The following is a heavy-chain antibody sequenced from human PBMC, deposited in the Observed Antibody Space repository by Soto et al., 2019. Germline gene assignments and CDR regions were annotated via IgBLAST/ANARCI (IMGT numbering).Heavy chain of an antibody. D-gene: IGHD3-9*01. CDR1: GFTFGDYA. V-gene: IGHV3-49*04. Sequence: GGSLRLSCTASGFTFGDYAMSWVRQAPGKGLEWVGFIRSKAYGGTTEYAASVKGRFTISRDDSKSIAYLQMNSRKTEDTAVYYCTRFGHYDILPGYYAYYYYGMDVWGQGTTVTVSS. J-gene: IGHJ6*02. CDR2: IRSKAYGGTT. CDR3: TRFGHYDILPGYYAYYYYGMDV.